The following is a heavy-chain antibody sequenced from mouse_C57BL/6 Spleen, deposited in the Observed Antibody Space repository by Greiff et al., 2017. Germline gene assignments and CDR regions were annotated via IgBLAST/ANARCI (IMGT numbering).Heavy chain of an antibody. CDR2: IDPETGGT. J-gene: IGHJ4*01. Sequence: VKLQESGAELVRPGASVTLSCKASGYTFTDYEMHWVKQTPVHGLEWIGAIDPETGGTAYNQKFKGKAILTADKSSSTAYMELRSLTSEDSAVYYCTRKRGCYAMDYWGQGTSVTVSS. V-gene: IGHV1-15*01. CDR1: GYTFTDYE. CDR3: TRKRGCYAMDY.